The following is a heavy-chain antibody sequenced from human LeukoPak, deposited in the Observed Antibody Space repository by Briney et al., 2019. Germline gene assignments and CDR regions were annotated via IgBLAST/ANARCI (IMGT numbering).Heavy chain of an antibody. V-gene: IGHV5-51*01. CDR3: ARVPAAYSSSLHLYFDY. CDR2: IYPGDSDT. CDR1: GYSFTSYW. Sequence: GESLKISCKGSGYSFTSYWIGWVRQMPGKGLEWMGIIYPGDSDTRYSPSFQGQVTISADKSISTAYLQWSSLKASDTAMYYCARVPAAYSSSLHLYFDYWGQGTLVTVSS. D-gene: IGHD6-13*01. J-gene: IGHJ4*02.